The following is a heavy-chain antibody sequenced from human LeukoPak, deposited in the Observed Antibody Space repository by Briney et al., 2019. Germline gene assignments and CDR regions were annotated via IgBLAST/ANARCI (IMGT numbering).Heavy chain of an antibody. CDR1: GFFFSNYW. CDR3: SRSRRGFGYFDY. V-gene: IGHV3-30*02. D-gene: IGHD3-3*01. J-gene: IGHJ4*02. CDR2: IRYDGSNK. Sequence: GGSLRLSCTASGFFFSNYWMSWVRQAPGKGLEWVAFIRYDGSNKYYADSVKGRLTISRDNSKNTLYLQMNSLRAEDTAVYYCSRSRRGFGYFDYWGQGTLVTVSS.